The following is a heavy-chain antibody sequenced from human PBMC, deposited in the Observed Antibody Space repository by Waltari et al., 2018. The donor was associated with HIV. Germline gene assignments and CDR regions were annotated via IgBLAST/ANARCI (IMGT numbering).Heavy chain of an antibody. Sequence: EVHLVESGGGLVQPGGSLRHSCAASGFTFSSYWMYWVRQAPGKGLEWVANIKQDGSEENYVDSVKGRFTISRDNAKNSMYLQMNSLRAEDTAVYYCTTPVTTRGWGQGTLVTVSS. J-gene: IGHJ4*02. D-gene: IGHD4-17*01. V-gene: IGHV3-7*03. CDR1: GFTFSSYW. CDR2: IKQDGSEE. CDR3: TTPVTTRG.